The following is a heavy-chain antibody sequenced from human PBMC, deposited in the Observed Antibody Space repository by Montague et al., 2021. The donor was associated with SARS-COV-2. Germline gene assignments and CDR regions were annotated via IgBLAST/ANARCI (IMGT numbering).Heavy chain of an antibody. D-gene: IGHD5-18*01. CDR2: MNPNSGNT. V-gene: IGHV1-8*01. Sequence: SLKVSCKASGYTFTSYDINWVRQATGQGLEWMGWMNPNSGNTGYAQKFQGRVTMTRNTSISTAYMELSSLRSEDTAVYYCARGKVDTAMVYYYYYYMDVWGKGTTVTVS. CDR1: GYTFTSYD. CDR3: ARGKVDTAMVYYYYYYMDV. J-gene: IGHJ6*03.